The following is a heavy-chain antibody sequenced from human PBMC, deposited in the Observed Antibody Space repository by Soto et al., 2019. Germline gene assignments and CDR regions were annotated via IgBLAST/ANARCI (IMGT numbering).Heavy chain of an antibody. V-gene: IGHV1-3*01. CDR1: AYTFSNLA. D-gene: IGHD3-10*01. CDR2: INAGNWNT. J-gene: IGHJ5*02. CDR3: AREGTRGGFLNWFDP. Sequence: ASVKVSCKASAYTFSNLAMHWVRQAPGQRLEWMGWINAGNWNTKYSQKFQGRVTITRDTSASTAYMELSSLRSEDTAVYYCAREGTRGGFLNWFDPWGQGTLVTVSS.